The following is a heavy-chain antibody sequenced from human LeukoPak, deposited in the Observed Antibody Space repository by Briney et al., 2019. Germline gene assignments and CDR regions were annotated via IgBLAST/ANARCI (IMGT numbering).Heavy chain of an antibody. Sequence: SGRSLRLSCAASGFTFSSYGMHWVRQAPGKGLEWVAVIWYDGSNKYYADSVKGRFTISRDNSKNTLYLQMNSLRAEDTAVYYCAREVLGAPNYFDYWGQGTLVTVSS. J-gene: IGHJ4*02. CDR2: IWYDGSNK. D-gene: IGHD3-3*01. V-gene: IGHV3-33*01. CDR1: GFTFSSYG. CDR3: AREVLGAPNYFDY.